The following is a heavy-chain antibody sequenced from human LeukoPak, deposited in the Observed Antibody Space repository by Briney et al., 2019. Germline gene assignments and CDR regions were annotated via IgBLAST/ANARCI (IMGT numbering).Heavy chain of an antibody. V-gene: IGHV1-46*01. CDR3: ARDNSVGDSAWWFDP. CDR2: INPSGDNT. D-gene: IGHD5-12*01. CDR1: GYTFTGYF. J-gene: IGHJ5*02. Sequence: GASVKVSCKASGYTFTGYFMHWVRQAPGQGLEWMGIINPSGDNTWYAQKFQGRVTMTRDMATSTDYMEVSSLRPEDTAVYYCARDNSVGDSAWWFDPWGQGTLVTVSS.